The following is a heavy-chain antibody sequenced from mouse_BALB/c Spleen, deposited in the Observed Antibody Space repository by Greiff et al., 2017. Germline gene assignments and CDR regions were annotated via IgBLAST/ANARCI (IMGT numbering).Heavy chain of an antibody. CDR3: AREGGGYDGYSFDY. Sequence: EVKLVESGGGLVQPGGSLKLSCAASGFTFSSYGMSWVRQTPDKRLELVATINSNGGSTYYPDSVKGRFTISRDNAKNTLYLQMSSLKSEDTAMYYCAREGGGYDGYSFDYWGQGTTLTVSS. CDR1: GFTFSSYG. D-gene: IGHD2-3*01. V-gene: IGHV5-6-3*01. J-gene: IGHJ2*01. CDR2: INSNGGST.